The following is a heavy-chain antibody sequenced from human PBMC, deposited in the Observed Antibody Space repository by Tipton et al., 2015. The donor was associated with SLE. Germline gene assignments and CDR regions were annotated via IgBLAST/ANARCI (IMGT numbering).Heavy chain of an antibody. CDR2: IQITATT. D-gene: IGHD6-19*01. Sequence: LRLSCAASGFTFSNYWMHWVRQTPGKGLAWIGHIQITATTNYNPSLKSRVTISVDTAKNQYSLKVNSVTAADTAVYFCARRDYSSGWDYFDHWGQGTLVTVSS. CDR3: ARRDYSSGWDYFDH. CDR1: GFTFSNYW. J-gene: IGHJ4*02. V-gene: IGHV4-59*01.